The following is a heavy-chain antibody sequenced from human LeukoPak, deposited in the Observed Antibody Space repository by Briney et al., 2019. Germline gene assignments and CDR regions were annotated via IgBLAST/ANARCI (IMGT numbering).Heavy chain of an antibody. CDR1: GFTFDDYA. D-gene: IGHD3-10*01. J-gene: IGHJ5*02. CDR2: INWNSGSI. CDR3: ARALQSITMVRGVIITGATPAWFDP. V-gene: IGHV3-9*01. Sequence: GGSLRLSCAASGFTFDDYAMHWVRQAPGKGLEWVSGINWNSGSIGYADSVKGRFTISRDNAKNSLYLQMNSLRAEDTAVYYCARALQSITMVRGVIITGATPAWFDPWGQGTLVTVSS.